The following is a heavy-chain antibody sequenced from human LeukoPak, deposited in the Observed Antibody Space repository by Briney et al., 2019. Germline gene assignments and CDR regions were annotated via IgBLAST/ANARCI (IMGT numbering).Heavy chain of an antibody. V-gene: IGHV4-38-2*02. J-gene: IGHJ4*02. Sequence: SETLSLTCTVSGYFITSGYYCGWIRQPPGEWLGWIGEINHSVSTNYNPSLKSRVTISVDTSKNQFSLKLSSMTAADTAVYYCAREVGAVAGTAGSDYWGQGTLVTVYS. CDR2: INHSVST. CDR1: GYFITSGYY. CDR3: AREVGAVAGTAGSDY. D-gene: IGHD6-19*01.